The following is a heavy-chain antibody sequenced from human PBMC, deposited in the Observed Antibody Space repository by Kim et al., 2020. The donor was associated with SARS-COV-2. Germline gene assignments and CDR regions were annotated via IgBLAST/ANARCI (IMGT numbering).Heavy chain of an antibody. CDR3: ARDLRQIVVDLQYYYYGMDV. Sequence: GGSLRLSCAASGFTFSDYYMSWIRQAPGKGLEWVSYISSSGSTIYYADSVKGRFTISRDNAKNSLYLQMNSLRAEDTAVYYCARDLRQIVVDLQYYYYGMDVWGQGTTVTVSS. J-gene: IGHJ6*02. CDR1: GFTFSDYY. V-gene: IGHV3-11*01. CDR2: ISSSGSTI. D-gene: IGHD3-22*01.